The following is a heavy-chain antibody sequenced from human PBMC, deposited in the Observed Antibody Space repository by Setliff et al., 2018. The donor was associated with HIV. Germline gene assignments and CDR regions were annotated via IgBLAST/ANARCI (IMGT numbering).Heavy chain of an antibody. CDR1: GFTFSSYS. CDR2: ISSSSSYI. V-gene: IGHV3-21*01. J-gene: IGHJ4*02. Sequence: GGSLRLSCAASGFTFSSYSMNWVRQAPGKGLEWVSSISSSSSYIYYADSVKGRFTISRDNAKNSLYLQMNSLRAEDTAVYYCARDRIWALSYYFDYWGQGTLVTVSS. CDR3: ARDRIWALSYYFDY. D-gene: IGHD3-16*01.